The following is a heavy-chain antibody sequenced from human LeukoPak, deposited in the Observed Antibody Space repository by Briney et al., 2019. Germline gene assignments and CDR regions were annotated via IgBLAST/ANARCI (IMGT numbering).Heavy chain of an antibody. D-gene: IGHD3-3*01. CDR3: ASLTYYDFWSGLHDAFDI. CDR2: IYHSGST. CDR1: GYSISSGYY. Sequence: PSETLSLTCAVSGYSISSGYYSGWIRPPPGKGLAWIGSIYHSGSTYYNPSLKSRVTISVDTCKNQFSLKLSSVTAADTAVYYCASLTYYDFWSGLHDAFDIWGQGTMVTVSS. J-gene: IGHJ3*02. V-gene: IGHV4-38-2*01.